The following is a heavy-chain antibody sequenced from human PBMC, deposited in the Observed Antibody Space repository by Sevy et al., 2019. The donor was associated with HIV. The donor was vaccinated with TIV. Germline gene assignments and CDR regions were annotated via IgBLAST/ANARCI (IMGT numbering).Heavy chain of an antibody. D-gene: IGHD6-13*01. CDR2: ISSTSSYI. CDR1: GFTFSSFT. CDR3: ATKSVYSVSALDF. V-gene: IGHV3-21*01. J-gene: IGHJ4*02. Sequence: GGSLRLSCVASGFTFSSFTMNWVRQAPGGGLEWVSSISSTSSYIEYADSVKGRFTISGDNAKNSLFLQLNSLGADDTAVYYCATKSVYSVSALDFWGRGTLVTVSS.